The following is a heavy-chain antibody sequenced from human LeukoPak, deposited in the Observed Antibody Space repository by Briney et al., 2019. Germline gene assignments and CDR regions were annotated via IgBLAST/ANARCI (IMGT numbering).Heavy chain of an antibody. CDR1: GFTFSSYS. D-gene: IGHD3-16*02. J-gene: IGHJ3*02. Sequence: GGSLRLSCAASGFTFSSYSMNWVRQAPGKGLEWVSSISSSSSYIYYADSVKGRFTISRDNAKNSLYLQMNSLRAEDTAVYYCARDSDYVWGSYRYRAFDIWGQGTMVTVSS. CDR2: ISSSSSYI. CDR3: ARDSDYVWGSYRYRAFDI. V-gene: IGHV3-21*01.